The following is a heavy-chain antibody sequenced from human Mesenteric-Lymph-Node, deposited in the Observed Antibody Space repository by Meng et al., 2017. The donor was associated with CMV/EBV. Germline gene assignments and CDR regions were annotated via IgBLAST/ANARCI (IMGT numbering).Heavy chain of an antibody. V-gene: IGHV3-30*03. Sequence: GGSLRLSCEASGLTFSSYGIHWVRQAPGKGLEWVATISHGGSDKYYLDSVQGRCTISRDNSKNMVNLELNSLRPDDTGVYYCAGEYQLLNAPYFEYWGQGTLVTVSS. CDR2: ISHGGSDK. CDR3: AGEYQLLNAPYFEY. CDR1: GLTFSSYG. J-gene: IGHJ4*02. D-gene: IGHD2-2*01.